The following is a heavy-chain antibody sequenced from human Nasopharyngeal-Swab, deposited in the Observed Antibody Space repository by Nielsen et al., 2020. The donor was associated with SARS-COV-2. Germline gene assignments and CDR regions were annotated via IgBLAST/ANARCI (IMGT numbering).Heavy chain of an antibody. V-gene: IGHV1-2*06. CDR2: IIPNSGAT. Sequence: ASVKVSCKASGYTFTDYYVHWVRQAPGQGLEWMGRIIPNSGATEYARKFQYRVNLSRDASTSTAYMDVSRLRSDDTAVYYCATTRPRYTDSGTLKPGFYYAMDVWGQGTTVTVSS. J-gene: IGHJ6*02. D-gene: IGHD3-10*01. CDR3: ATTRPRYTDSGTLKPGFYYAMDV. CDR1: GYTFTDYY.